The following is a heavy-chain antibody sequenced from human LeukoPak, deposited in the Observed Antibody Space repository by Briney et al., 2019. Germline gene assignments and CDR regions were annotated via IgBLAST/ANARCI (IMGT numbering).Heavy chain of an antibody. CDR3: ARDEGGYCGGDCYHTLDDAFDI. J-gene: IGHJ3*02. CDR1: GFTFCSYS. Sequence: PGGSLRVSFSASGFTFCSYSMNWVRQAPGKGLEWVSSISSSSSYIYYADSVKGRFTISRDNAKNSLYLQMNSLRAEDTAVYYCARDEGGYCGGDCYHTLDDAFDIWGQGTMVTVSS. D-gene: IGHD2-21*02. V-gene: IGHV3-21*01. CDR2: ISSSSSYI.